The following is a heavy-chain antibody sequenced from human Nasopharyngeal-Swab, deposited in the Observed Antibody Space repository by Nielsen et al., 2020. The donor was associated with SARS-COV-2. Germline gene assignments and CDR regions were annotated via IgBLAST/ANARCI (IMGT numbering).Heavy chain of an antibody. D-gene: IGHD2-2*01. CDR1: GGSISNYY. CDR3: ARGLSGVVPAPILGLGPFYSYYYMDV. V-gene: IGHV4-59*12. J-gene: IGHJ6*03. CDR2: IYNSGRTT. Sequence: SETLSLTCTVSGGSISNYYWSWIRQPPGKRLEWIGYIYNSGRTTDYNPSLKSRVTISLDTSKNQFSLKLSSVTAADTAVYYCARGLSGVVPAPILGLGPFYSYYYMDVWGKGTTVTVSS.